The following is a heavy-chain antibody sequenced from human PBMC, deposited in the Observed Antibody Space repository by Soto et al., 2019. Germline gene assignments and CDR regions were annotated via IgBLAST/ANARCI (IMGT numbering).Heavy chain of an antibody. CDR2: IYYSGST. CDR3: ATQEVGGSYVYTFDP. CDR1: GGSIRSSSYY. D-gene: IGHD1-26*01. J-gene: IGHJ5*02. Sequence: PSETRSLTCTVSGGSIRSSSYYLGWIRQPPGKGLEWIGSIYYSGSTYYHPSLKSRVTISVDTSKNQFSLKLSSVTAADTAVYYCATQEVGGSYVYTFDPWGQGTLVTVSS. V-gene: IGHV4-39*01.